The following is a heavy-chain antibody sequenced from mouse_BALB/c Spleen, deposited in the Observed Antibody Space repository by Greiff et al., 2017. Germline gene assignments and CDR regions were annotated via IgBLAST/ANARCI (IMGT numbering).Heavy chain of an antibody. D-gene: IGHD2-1*01. V-gene: IGHV1-63*02. J-gene: IGHJ4*01. CDR2: IYPGGGYT. Sequence: QVQLQQSGAELVRPGTSVKISCKASGYTFTNYWLGWVKQRPGHGLEWIGDIYPGGGYTNYNEKFKGKATLTADTSSSTAYMQLSSLTSEDSAVYFCARTGGNYRDAMDDWGQGTTGTVAS. CDR1: GYTFTNYW. CDR3: ARTGGNYRDAMDD.